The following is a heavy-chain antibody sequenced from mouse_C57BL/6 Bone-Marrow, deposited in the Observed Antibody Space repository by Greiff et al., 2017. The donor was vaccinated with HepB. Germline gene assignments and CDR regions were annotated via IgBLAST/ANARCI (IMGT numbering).Heavy chain of an antibody. V-gene: IGHV1-15*01. CDR2: IDPETGGT. J-gene: IGHJ3*01. D-gene: IGHD2-1*01. CDR3: TRPPPILLPFAY. CDR1: GYTFTDYE. Sequence: QVQLQQSGAELVRPGASVTLSCKASGYTFTDYEMHWVKQTPVHGLEWIGAIDPETGGTAYNQKFKGKAILTADKSSSTAYMELRSLTSEDSAVYYCTRPPPILLPFAYWGQGTLVTVSA.